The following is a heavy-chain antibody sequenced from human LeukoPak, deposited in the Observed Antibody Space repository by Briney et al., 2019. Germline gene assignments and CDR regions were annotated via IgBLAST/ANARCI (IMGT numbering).Heavy chain of an antibody. V-gene: IGHV3-11*06. CDR3: ARDGITGTTVGWFDP. CDR2: ISSTSSYT. CDR1: GFTFSDYY. D-gene: IGHD1-7*01. J-gene: IGHJ5*02. Sequence: KPGGSLRLSCAASGFTFSDYYMSWIRQAPGKGREWVSYISSTSSYTIYADSVKGRFTISRDNAKNSLYLQMNSLRAEDTAVYYCARDGITGTTVGWFDPWGQGTLVTVSS.